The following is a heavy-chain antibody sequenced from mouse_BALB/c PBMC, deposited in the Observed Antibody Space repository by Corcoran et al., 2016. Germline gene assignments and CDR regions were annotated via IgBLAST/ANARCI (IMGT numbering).Heavy chain of an antibody. CDR3: VRWDWYVDV. CDR1: GFNIKDTY. V-gene: IGHV14-3*02. CDR2: IDPANGNT. Sequence: EVQLQQSGAELVKPGASVKLSCTASGFNIKDTYMHWVKQRPEQGLEWIGRIDPANGNTKYDPKFQGKATITADTSSNTAYLQVSSLTSEDTAVYDCVRWDWYVDVWGAGTTVTVSS. J-gene: IGHJ1*01.